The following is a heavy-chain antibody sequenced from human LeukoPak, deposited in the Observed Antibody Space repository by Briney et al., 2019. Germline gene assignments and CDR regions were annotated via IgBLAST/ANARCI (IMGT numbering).Heavy chain of an antibody. CDR3: ARGAITGYYYFDY. D-gene: IGHD3-9*01. CDR1: GFTFSTYW. Sequence: PGGSLRLSCAASGFTFSTYWMHWVRQTPGKGLVWVSRISTDGGGTIYADSVKGRFTISRDNAKNTLYLQMNSLRAEDTAVYYCARGAITGYYYFDYWGQGTLVTVSS. CDR2: ISTDGGGT. V-gene: IGHV3-74*01. J-gene: IGHJ4*02.